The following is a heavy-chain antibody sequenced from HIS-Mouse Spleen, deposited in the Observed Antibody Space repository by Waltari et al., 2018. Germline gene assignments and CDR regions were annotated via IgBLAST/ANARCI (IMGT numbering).Heavy chain of an antibody. J-gene: IGHJ3*02. D-gene: IGHD6-13*01. CDR1: GFTLSSYW. CDR2: IKQDGSEK. Sequence: EVQLVESGGGLVQPGGSLRLSCAASGFTLSSYWMTWVRPAPGKGLEWVANIKQDGSEKYYVDSVKGRFTISRDNAKNSLYLQMNSLRAEDTAVYYCARDKGIAAAGDAFDIWGQGTMVTVSS. CDR3: ARDKGIAAAGDAFDI. V-gene: IGHV3-7*01.